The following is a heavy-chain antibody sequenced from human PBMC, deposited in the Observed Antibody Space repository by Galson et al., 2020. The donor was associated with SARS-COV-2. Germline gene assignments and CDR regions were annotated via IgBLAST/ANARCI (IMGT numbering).Heavy chain of an antibody. D-gene: IGHD3-16*01. J-gene: IGHJ4*02. CDR3: ARASRVARLGELSLGAFS. CDR1: GYPFTGYY. V-gene: IGHV1-2*02. Sequence: ASVKVSCKASGYPFTGYYIHWLRQAPGQGLAWMGWISPNSGATNFAQKFQGRVTLTRDTSITTAFMELSGLTSGDTALYFCARASRVARLGELSLGAFSWGQGTRVTVSS. CDR2: ISPNSGAT.